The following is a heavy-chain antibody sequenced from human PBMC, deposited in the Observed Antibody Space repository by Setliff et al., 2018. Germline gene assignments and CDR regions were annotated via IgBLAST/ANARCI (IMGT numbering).Heavy chain of an antibody. V-gene: IGHV1-69*05. CDR1: GGTFSNYG. Sequence: SVKVSCKASGGTFSNYGISWVRQAPGQGLEWMGGIIPIFGTTDYAQKFRGRITIITDESTSTAFMQLSSLRSEDTAVYYCVREGVDSRSSTDYRYYMDVWGKGTTVTVSS. CDR3: VREGVDSRSSTDYRYYMDV. D-gene: IGHD3-22*01. J-gene: IGHJ6*03. CDR2: IIPIFGTT.